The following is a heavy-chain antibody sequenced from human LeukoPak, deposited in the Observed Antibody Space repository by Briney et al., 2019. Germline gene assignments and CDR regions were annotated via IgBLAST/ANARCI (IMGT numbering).Heavy chain of an antibody. CDR2: IYSGGST. CDR3: ARDGHYYGSGSYYSPETNYGMDV. V-gene: IGHV3-66*01. D-gene: IGHD3-10*01. J-gene: IGHJ6*02. Sequence: GGSLRLSCAASGFTVSSNYMSWVRQAPGKGLEWVSVIYSGGSTYYADSVKGRFTISRDNSKNTLYLQMNSLRAEDTAVYYCARDGHYYGSGSYYSPETNYGMDVWGQGTTVTVSS. CDR1: GFTVSSNY.